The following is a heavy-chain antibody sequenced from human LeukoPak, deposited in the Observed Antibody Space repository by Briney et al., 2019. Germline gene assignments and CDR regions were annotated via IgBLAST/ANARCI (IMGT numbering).Heavy chain of an antibody. D-gene: IGHD3-10*01. CDR2: INHSGST. CDR1: GGSPSGYY. J-gene: IGHJ6*03. Sequence: PSETLSLTCAVYGGSPSGYYWSWIRQPPGKGLEWIGEINHSGSTNYNPSLKSRVTISVDTSKNQFSLKLSSVTAADTAVYYCARLEITMVRGVIGGYYYYYMDVWGKGTTVTISS. CDR3: ARLEITMVRGVIGGYYYYYMDV. V-gene: IGHV4-34*01.